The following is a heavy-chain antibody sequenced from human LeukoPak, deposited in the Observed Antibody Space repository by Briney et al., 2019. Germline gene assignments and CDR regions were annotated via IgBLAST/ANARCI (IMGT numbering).Heavy chain of an antibody. Sequence: GGSLRLSCAASGFSFSTYWMSWVRQAPGKGLEWVANIKPDGSEKYYVDSVKGRFTFSRDNTKNSLYLQMTSLRAEDTAVYYCARGDNWALEYWGQGILVTVSS. J-gene: IGHJ4*02. D-gene: IGHD1-1*01. CDR2: IKPDGSEK. CDR3: ARGDNWALEY. CDR1: GFSFSTYW. V-gene: IGHV3-7*05.